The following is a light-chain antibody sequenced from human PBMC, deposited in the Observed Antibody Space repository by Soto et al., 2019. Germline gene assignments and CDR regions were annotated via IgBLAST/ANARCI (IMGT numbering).Light chain of an antibody. Sequence: IVMTQTPLSLPVTPGESASISCRSSQSLLHGNGYNYVDWYVQKPGQSPQLLIYVAFRRASGGPDWFSGSGTGTDFTLEISRVQAEDVGVYYCMQALLLPHTFGLRTK. V-gene: IGKV2-28*01. CDR2: VAF. CDR3: MQALLLPHT. CDR1: QSLLHGNGYNY. J-gene: IGKJ2*01.